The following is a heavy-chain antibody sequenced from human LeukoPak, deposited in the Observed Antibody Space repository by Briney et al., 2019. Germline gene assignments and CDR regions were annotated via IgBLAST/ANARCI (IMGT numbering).Heavy chain of an antibody. CDR2: IYTSGST. Sequence: PSETLSLTCTVSGGSIVNYYWSWIRQPAGKGLEWIGRIYTSGSTNYNPSLKSRVTISVDTSKNQFSLKLSSVTAADTAVYYCASTKKVRGQRGGSGSPPMLYYFDYWGQGTLVTVSS. CDR1: GGSIVNYY. J-gene: IGHJ4*02. D-gene: IGHD1-26*01. V-gene: IGHV4-4*07. CDR3: ASTKKVRGQRGGSGSPPMLYYFDY.